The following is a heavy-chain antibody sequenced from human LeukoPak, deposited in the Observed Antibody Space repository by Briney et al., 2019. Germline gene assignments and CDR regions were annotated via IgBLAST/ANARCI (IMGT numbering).Heavy chain of an antibody. CDR1: GYTFTSYG. J-gene: IGHJ4*02. V-gene: IGHV1-8*02. Sequence: ASVKVSCKASGYTFTSYGISWVRQAPGQGLEWMGWMNPNSGNTGYAQKFQGRVTMTRNTSISTAYMELSSLRSEDTAVYYCASEIAARPGFDYWGQGTLVTVSS. CDR3: ASEIAARPGFDY. D-gene: IGHD6-6*01. CDR2: MNPNSGNT.